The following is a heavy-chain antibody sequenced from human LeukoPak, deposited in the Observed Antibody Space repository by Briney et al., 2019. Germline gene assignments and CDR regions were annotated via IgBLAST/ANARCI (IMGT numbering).Heavy chain of an antibody. CDR2: ISSSSSTI. V-gene: IGHV3-48*01. CDR1: GFTFSSYS. Sequence: GSLRPSCAASGFTFSSYSMNWVRQAPGKGLEWVSYISSSSSTIYYADSVKGRFTISRDNSKNTLYLQMNSLRAEDTAIYYCAKGNPIFDPWGQGTLVTVSS. CDR3: AKGNPIFDP. J-gene: IGHJ5*02.